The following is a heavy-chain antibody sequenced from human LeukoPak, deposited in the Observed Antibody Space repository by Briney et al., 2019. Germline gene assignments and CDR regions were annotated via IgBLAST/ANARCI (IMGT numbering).Heavy chain of an antibody. Sequence: PSETLSLTCTVSGGFISSYYGSWIRQPPGQRLECIGYIYFSGSPNYNPSLKSRVTISVDTSKNQFSLKLSSVTAADTSVYYCARHSYYYGSGTNFDYWGQGTLVTASS. V-gene: IGHV4-59*08. J-gene: IGHJ4*02. CDR2: IYFSGSP. CDR1: GGFISSYY. CDR3: ARHSYYYGSGTNFDY. D-gene: IGHD3-10*01.